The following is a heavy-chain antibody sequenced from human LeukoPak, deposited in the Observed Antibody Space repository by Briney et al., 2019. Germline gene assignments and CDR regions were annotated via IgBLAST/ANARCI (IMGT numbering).Heavy chain of an antibody. V-gene: IGHV1-69*04. CDR1: GGTFSSYA. Sequence: SVKVSRKASGGTFSSYAISWVRQAPGQGLEWMGRIIPILGIANYAQKFQGRVTITADKSTSTAYMELSSLRSEDTAVYFCAREESGGYFDYWGQGTLVTVSS. D-gene: IGHD2-8*02. CDR3: AREESGGYFDY. J-gene: IGHJ4*02. CDR2: IIPILGIA.